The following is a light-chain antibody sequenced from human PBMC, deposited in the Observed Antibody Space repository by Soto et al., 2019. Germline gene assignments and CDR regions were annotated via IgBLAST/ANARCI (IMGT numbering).Light chain of an antibody. CDR1: QIVSDK. J-gene: IGKJ5*01. V-gene: IGKV3-15*01. CDR2: RAS. Sequence: EVLMTQSPDTLYVSLGERVTLACRASQIVSDKLAWYQKKPGQGPRLLVYRASTRMLGIPARFSGSEAGTEFILTISSLQSEDFAIYYCQQYNTWPITFGQGTRVEIK. CDR3: QQYNTWPIT.